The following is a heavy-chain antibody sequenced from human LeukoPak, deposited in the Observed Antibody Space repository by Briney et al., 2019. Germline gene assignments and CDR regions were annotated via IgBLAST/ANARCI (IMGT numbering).Heavy chain of an antibody. V-gene: IGHV3-30*02. CDR1: GFTFSSYG. Sequence: PGGSLRLSCAASGFTFSSYGMHWVRQAPGKGLEWVAFIRYDGSNKYYADSVKGRFTISRDNSKNTLYLQMNSLRAEDTAVYYCARGSITMVRGVQKEYFQHWGQGTLVTVSS. CDR3: ARGSITMVRGVQKEYFQH. CDR2: IRYDGSNK. D-gene: IGHD3-10*01. J-gene: IGHJ1*01.